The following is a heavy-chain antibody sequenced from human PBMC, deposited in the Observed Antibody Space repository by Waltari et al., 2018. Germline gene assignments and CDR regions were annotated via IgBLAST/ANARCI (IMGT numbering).Heavy chain of an antibody. CDR2: IYPSGST. D-gene: IGHD4-17*01. J-gene: IGHJ4*02. Sequence: QVQLQESGPGLVKPSETLSLTCAVSGYSISSGYYWGWIRQPPGKGLEWIGSIYPSGSTYYNPSLKSRVTISVDTSKNQFSLKLSSVTAADTAVYYCARNMRPVLYGFSFDYWGQGTLVTVSS. V-gene: IGHV4-38-2*01. CDR3: ARNMRPVLYGFSFDY. CDR1: GYSISSGYY.